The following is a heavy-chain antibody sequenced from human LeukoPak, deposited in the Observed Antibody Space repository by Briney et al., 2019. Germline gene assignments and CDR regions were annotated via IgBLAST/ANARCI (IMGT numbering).Heavy chain of an antibody. CDR3: ARGSGWLYY. CDR2: IYYSGST. J-gene: IGHJ4*02. V-gene: IGHV4-61*08. Sequence: PSETLSLTCTVSGDSISSGDYYWSWIRQPPGTGLEWIGYIYYSGSTNYNPSLKSRVTISVDTSKNQFSLKLSSVTAADTAVYYCARGSGWLYYWGQGTLVTVSS. D-gene: IGHD6-19*01. CDR1: GDSISSGDYY.